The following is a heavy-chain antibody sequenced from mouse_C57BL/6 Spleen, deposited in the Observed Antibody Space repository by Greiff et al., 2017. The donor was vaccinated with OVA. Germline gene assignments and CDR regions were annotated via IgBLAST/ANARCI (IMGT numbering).Heavy chain of an antibody. D-gene: IGHD3-3*01. CDR3: AREKTGTAGFAY. V-gene: IGHV1-50*01. CDR2: IDPSDSYT. J-gene: IGHJ3*01. CDR1: GYTFTSYW. Sequence: VQLQQPGAELVKPGASVKLSCKASGYTFTSYWMQWVKQRPGQGLEWIGEIDPSDSYTNYNQKFKGKATLTVDTSSSTAYMQLSSLTSEDSAVYYCAREKTGTAGFAYWGQGTLVTVSA.